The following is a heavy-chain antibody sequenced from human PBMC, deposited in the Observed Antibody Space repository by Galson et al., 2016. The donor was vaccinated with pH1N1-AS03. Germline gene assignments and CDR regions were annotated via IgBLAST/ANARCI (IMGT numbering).Heavy chain of an antibody. J-gene: IGHJ6*02. Sequence: SETLSLTCSVSGDSLDTFSWTWIRQPPGKGPEWIGFTFYGGSTHYNPSLKSRITISVDTSKNLFSLQLKSVTAADTAVHYCASRSSVLYSYGSDVWGQGTTVIVSS. CDR2: TFYGGST. D-gene: IGHD3-10*01. CDR3: ASRSSVLYSYGSDV. CDR1: GDSLDTFS. V-gene: IGHV4-59*01.